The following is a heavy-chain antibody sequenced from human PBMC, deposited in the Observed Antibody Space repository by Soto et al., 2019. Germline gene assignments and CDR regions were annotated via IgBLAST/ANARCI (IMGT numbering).Heavy chain of an antibody. J-gene: IGHJ6*02. CDR2: VSFDGSNK. CDR1: GFTFSHYP. CDR3: ARLPGPLVSVLYIYPVDARETPSDVDV. D-gene: IGHD2-15*01. Sequence: QVQLVQSGGGVVQPGGSLRLSCAVSGFTFSHYPMHWVRQGPGKGLEWVAVVSFDGSNKYYRDSVKGRFTISKDNVKNTLFLQMNDLRHEDTAVYYCARLPGPLVSVLYIYPVDARETPSDVDVWGQGTSVTVSS. V-gene: IGHV3-30*06.